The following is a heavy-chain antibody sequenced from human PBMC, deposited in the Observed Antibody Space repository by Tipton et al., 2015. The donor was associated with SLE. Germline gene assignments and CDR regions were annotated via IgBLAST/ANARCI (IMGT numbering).Heavy chain of an antibody. V-gene: IGHV4-59*08. CDR1: GGSISGYY. CDR2: IYYTGST. D-gene: IGHD3-22*01. Sequence: TLSLTCTVSGGSISGYYWSWIRQSPGKGLEWIGYIYYTGSTNYDSSLKSRVNISVDLSKNQLSLNLGSLTAADTAIYYCARVHAAGDYDSSGFSNWGQGALVTVSS. J-gene: IGHJ4*02. CDR3: ARVHAAGDYDSSGFSN.